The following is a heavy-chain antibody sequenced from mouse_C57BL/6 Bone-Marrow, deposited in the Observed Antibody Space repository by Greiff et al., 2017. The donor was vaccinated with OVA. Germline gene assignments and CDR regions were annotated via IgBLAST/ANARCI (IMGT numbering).Heavy chain of an antibody. CDR1: GFNIKDYY. CDR3: TSHYYDGSSSGY. CDR2: IDPEDGDT. J-gene: IGHJ2*01. Sequence: VQLQESGAELVRPGASVKLSCTASGFNIKDYYMHWVKQRPEQGLEWIGRIDPEDGDTEYAPKFQGKATMTADTSSNTAYLQLSSLTSEDTAVDYCTSHYYDGSSSGYGGRGTTLTVSS. V-gene: IGHV14-1*01. D-gene: IGHD1-1*01.